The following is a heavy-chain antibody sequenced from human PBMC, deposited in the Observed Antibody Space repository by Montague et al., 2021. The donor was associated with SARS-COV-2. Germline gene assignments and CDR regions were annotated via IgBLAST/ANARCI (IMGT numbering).Heavy chain of an antibody. D-gene: IGHD5-12*01. J-gene: IGHJ4*02. V-gene: IGHV4-38-2*01. CDR1: GFSISSGFY. Sequence: SETLSLTCSVSGFSISSGFYWAWIRQSPGKGPEWIGTVYHSGYTHYNPPLKGRVTVSIDTSKNQFSLTVTPVTAADTAVYFCARRGYTGSDYFDYWGQGTLVTVSS. CDR3: ARRGYTGSDYFDY. CDR2: VYHSGYT.